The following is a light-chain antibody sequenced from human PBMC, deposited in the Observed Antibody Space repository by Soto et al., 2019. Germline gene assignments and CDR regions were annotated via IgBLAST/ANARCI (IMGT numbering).Light chain of an antibody. J-gene: IGKJ1*01. V-gene: IGKV3-20*01. CDR1: QTVNSR. Sequence: EILLTQSPATLSSFPGERATLSCRASQTVNSRLAWYQHKPGQAPRLLIYLTSNRATGIPARFSGSGSGTDFTLSISRLEPEDFAVYYCQQYVTSPRTFGQGTKVDIK. CDR3: QQYVTSPRT. CDR2: LTS.